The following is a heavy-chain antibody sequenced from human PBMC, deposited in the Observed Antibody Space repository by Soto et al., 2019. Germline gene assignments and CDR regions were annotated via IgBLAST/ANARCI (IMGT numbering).Heavy chain of an antibody. V-gene: IGHV3-7*01. CDR3: ARSHEYSDYQMPYFDY. D-gene: IGHD5-12*01. J-gene: IGHJ4*02. CDR1: GFTFSSYW. CDR2: MKQDGSEK. Sequence: GGSLRLSCAASGFTFSSYWMSWVRQAPGKGLEWVANMKQDGSEKYYVDSVKGRFTISRDNAKNSLYLQMNSLRAEDTAVYYCARSHEYSDYQMPYFDYWGQGTLVTVSS.